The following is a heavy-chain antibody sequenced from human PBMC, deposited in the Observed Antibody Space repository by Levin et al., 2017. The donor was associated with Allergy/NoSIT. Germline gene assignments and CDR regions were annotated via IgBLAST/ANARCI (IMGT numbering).Heavy chain of an antibody. CDR3: ARERGRGYSSGWLPDY. D-gene: IGHD6-19*01. CDR2: IIPIFGTA. V-gene: IGHV1-69*01. Sequence: KISCKASGGTFSSYAISWVRQAPGQGLEWMGGIIPIFGTANYAQKFQGRVTITADESTSTAYMELSSLRSEDTAVYYCARERGRGYSSGWLPDYWGQGTLVTVSS. CDR1: GGTFSSYA. J-gene: IGHJ4*02.